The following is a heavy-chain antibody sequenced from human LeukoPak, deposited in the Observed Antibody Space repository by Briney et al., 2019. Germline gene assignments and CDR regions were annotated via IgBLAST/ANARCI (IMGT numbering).Heavy chain of an antibody. CDR2: IKPNSGGT. CDR1: RYTFTGYY. D-gene: IGHD3-22*01. Sequence: SVKPSCKASRYTFTGYYLHWVRQAPGQGLEWMGWIKPNSGGTNYAHKFQARITMTPDTSIIPAYMELSKLTSDDTSVHYCTTGSDYYYSSGYYDDVFDIWREGTMV. V-gene: IGHV1-2*07. CDR3: TTGSDYYYSSGYYDDVFDI. J-gene: IGHJ3*02.